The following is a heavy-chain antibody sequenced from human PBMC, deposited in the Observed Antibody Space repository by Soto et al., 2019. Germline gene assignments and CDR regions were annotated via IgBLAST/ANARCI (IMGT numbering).Heavy chain of an antibody. J-gene: IGHJ5*02. V-gene: IGHV1-69*02. Sequence: SVKVSCKASGGTFSSYTISWVRQAPGQGLEWMGRIIPILGIANYAQKFQGRVTITADKSTSTAYMELSSLRSEDTAVYYCASFDRFGELLSQNWFDPWGQGTLVTVSS. CDR3: ASFDRFGELLSQNWFDP. D-gene: IGHD3-10*01. CDR2: IIPILGIA. CDR1: GGTFSSYT.